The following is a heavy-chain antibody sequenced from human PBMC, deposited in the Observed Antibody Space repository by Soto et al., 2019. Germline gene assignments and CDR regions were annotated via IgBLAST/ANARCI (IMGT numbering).Heavy chain of an antibody. D-gene: IGHD1-26*01. Sequence: LSLTCTVSGGSMSSYYWSWIRQPPGKGLEWIGYIYYSGSTNYNPSLKSRVTISVDTSKNQFSLKLSSVTAADTAVYYCARDRGIVTYYFDYWGQGTLVTVSS. J-gene: IGHJ4*02. CDR1: GGSMSSYY. CDR2: IYYSGST. V-gene: IGHV4-59*01. CDR3: ARDRGIVTYYFDY.